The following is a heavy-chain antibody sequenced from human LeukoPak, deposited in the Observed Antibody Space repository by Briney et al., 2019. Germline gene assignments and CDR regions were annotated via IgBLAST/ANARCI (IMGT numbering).Heavy chain of an antibody. D-gene: IGHD2-2*02. CDR2: ISSSGSYI. V-gene: IGHV3-21*01. CDR1: GFTVSSNY. CDR3: ARDLASSISCYNY. J-gene: IGHJ4*02. Sequence: GGSLRLSCAASGFTVSSNYMSWVRQAPGKGLEWVSSISSSGSYIYYADSVKGRFTISRDNAKNSLYLQMNSLRAEDTAVYYCARDLASSISCYNYWGQGTLVTVSS.